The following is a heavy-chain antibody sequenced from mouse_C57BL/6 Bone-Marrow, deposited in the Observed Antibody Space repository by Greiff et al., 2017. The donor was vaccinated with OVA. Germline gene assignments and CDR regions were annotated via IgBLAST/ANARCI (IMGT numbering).Heavy chain of an antibody. V-gene: IGHV1-55*01. CDR2: IYPGSGST. CDR1: GYTFTSYW. Sequence: VQLQQPGAELVKPGASVKMSCTASGYTFTSYWITWVHQSPGQGPEWIGDIYPGSGSTNYNEKFKSKATLTVDTSTSTAYMQLSSLTSEDSAVYDCASRALYCYGSNDYWGQGTTLTVAS. D-gene: IGHD1-1*01. CDR3: ASRALYCYGSNDY. J-gene: IGHJ2*01.